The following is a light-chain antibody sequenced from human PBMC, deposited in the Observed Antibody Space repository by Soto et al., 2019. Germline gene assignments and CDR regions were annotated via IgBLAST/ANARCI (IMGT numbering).Light chain of an antibody. V-gene: IGLV3-21*02. CDR3: QVWDSTSDHVV. CDR2: DDS. CDR1: NIGSKS. J-gene: IGLJ7*01. Sequence: SSELTQPPSVSVAPGQTAKITCGGTNIGSKSVHWYQQKPGQAPALVVYDDSVRPSGIPERFSGSNSGNTATLTISRVEAGDEADYYCQVWDSTSDHVVFGGGTQLTVL.